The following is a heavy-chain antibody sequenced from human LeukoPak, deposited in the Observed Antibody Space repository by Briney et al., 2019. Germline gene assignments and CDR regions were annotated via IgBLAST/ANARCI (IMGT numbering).Heavy chain of an antibody. CDR3: ASYASGSHDH. V-gene: IGHV3-15*01. Sequence: PGGSLRLSCAASGFTFSSYAMSWVRQAPGKGLEWVGRIKTKTEGGTTDYAAPVKGRFTISRDDSKNTMYLQMNSLKTEDTAVYYCASYASGSHDHWGQGTLVTVSS. J-gene: IGHJ4*02. CDR1: GFTFSSYA. D-gene: IGHD3-10*01. CDR2: IKTKTEGGTT.